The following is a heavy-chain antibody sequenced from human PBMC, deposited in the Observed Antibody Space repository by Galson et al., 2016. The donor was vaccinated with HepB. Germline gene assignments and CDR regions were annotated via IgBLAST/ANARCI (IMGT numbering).Heavy chain of an antibody. CDR2: ISGGGDRT. D-gene: IGHD7-27*01. J-gene: IGHJ4*02. V-gene: IGHV3-23*01. CDR3: VTSGDHVSATTVY. Sequence: SLRLSCAASGFIFSAYAMSWVRQAPGKGLEWVSAISGGGDRTDYADSVKGRFTISRDNSKSMLYLQMSSLRAEDTAIYYCVTSGDHVSATTVYGGQGTLVTVPS. CDR1: GFIFSAYA.